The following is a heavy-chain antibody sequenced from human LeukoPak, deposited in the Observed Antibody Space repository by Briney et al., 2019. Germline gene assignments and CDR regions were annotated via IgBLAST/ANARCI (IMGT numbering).Heavy chain of an antibody. D-gene: IGHD4-23*01. J-gene: IGHJ4*02. V-gene: IGHV3-30-3*01. CDR3: ARPLVTVVTPCPFY. CDR1: GFTFSSYA. CDR2: ISYDGSNK. Sequence: GGSLRLSCAASGFTFSSYAMHWVRQAPGKGLEWVAVISYDGSNKYYADSVKGRFTISRDNSKNTLYLQMNSLRAEDTAVYYCARPLVTVVTPCPFYWGQGTLVTVSS.